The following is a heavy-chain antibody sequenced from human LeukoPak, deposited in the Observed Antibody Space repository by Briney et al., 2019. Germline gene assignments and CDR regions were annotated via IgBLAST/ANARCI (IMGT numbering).Heavy chain of an antibody. Sequence: GGSLRLSCAASGFTSSDYYMSWIRQAPGKGLEWVSYISSGSTIYYADSVKGRFTISRDNAKNSLYLQMNSLRAEDTAVCYCARFGITGTTIAFDYWGQGTLVTLSS. CDR2: ISSGSTI. CDR1: GFTSSDYY. V-gene: IGHV3-11*01. J-gene: IGHJ4*02. D-gene: IGHD1-20*01. CDR3: ARFGITGTTIAFDY.